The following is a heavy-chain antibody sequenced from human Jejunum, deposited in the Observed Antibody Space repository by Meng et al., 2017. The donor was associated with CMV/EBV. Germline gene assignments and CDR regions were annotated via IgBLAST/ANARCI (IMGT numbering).Heavy chain of an antibody. D-gene: IGHD4-17*01. Sequence: SLGLACAASALRFTNYWRHWVRQAPGKGLVWVSGTNTAGTSTYYADSVKGRFTISRDNAKNTLYLQMNSLRAEDTAVYYCATVFDYWGQGTLVTVSS. V-gene: IGHV3-74*01. CDR3: ATVFDY. J-gene: IGHJ4*02. CDR1: ALRFTNYW. CDR2: TNTAGTST.